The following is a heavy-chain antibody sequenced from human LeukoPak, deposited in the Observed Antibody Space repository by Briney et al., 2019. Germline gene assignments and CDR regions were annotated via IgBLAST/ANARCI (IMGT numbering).Heavy chain of an antibody. Sequence: GGSLRLSCAASGFTFSSYGMHWVRQAPGKGLEWAAFIRYDGSNKYYADSVKGRFTISRDNAKNSLYLRMNSLRAEDTAVYYCARAHYYDSSAYDYWGQETLVTVSS. D-gene: IGHD3-22*01. CDR1: GFTFSSYG. CDR3: ARAHYYDSSAYDY. J-gene: IGHJ4*02. V-gene: IGHV3-30*02. CDR2: IRYDGSNK.